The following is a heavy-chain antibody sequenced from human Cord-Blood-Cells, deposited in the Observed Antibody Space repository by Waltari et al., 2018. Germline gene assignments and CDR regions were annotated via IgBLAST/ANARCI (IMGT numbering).Heavy chain of an antibody. D-gene: IGHD4-17*01. V-gene: IGHV3-7*01. CDR2: IKQDGSEK. CDR1: GFTFSSYW. J-gene: IGHJ6*02. CDR3: AREGAPTTVTTPYYGMDV. Sequence: EVQLVESGGGWVQPGGSLRLSCAASGFTFSSYWMSGVRQAPAKGLEWVADIKQDGSEKYYVDSVKGRFTISRDNAKNSLYLQMNSLRAEDTAVYYCAREGAPTTVTTPYYGMDVWGQGTTVTVSS.